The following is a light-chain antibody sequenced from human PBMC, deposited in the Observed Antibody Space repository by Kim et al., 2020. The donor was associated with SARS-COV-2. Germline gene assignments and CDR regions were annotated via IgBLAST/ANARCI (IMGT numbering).Light chain of an antibody. J-gene: IGLJ2*01. V-gene: IGLV7-43*01. Sequence: QTVVTQEPSLTVSPGGTVTLTCASNTGAVTSGYYPNWFQQIPGQAPRRLIYNTNNKDSWTPARFSGSLFGGKAALTLSGVQPEDEADYYCLLYYGRAWVFGGGTKLTVL. CDR2: NTN. CDR1: TGAVTSGYY. CDR3: LLYYGRAWV.